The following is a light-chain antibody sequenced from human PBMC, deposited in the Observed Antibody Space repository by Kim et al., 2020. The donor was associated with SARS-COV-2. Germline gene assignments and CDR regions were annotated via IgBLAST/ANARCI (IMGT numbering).Light chain of an antibody. J-gene: IGLJ1*01. Sequence: GTSSTTGSRHKIGTVDTVNLYQHLPGIAPNLLIFGNTNRPSGVPDRFSGSQSGTSASLAITGLQAEDEADYYCQSFDSSLSTYVFGSGTKVTVL. CDR3: QSFDSSLSTYV. CDR2: GNT. CDR1: RHKIGTVDT. V-gene: IGLV1-40*01.